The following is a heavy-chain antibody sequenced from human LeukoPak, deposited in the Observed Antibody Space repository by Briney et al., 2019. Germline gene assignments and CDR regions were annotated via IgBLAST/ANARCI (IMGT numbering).Heavy chain of an antibody. CDR1: GYTFTSYG. J-gene: IGHJ5*02. Sequence: ASVKVSCEASGYTFTSYGISWVREAPGQGVGWMGWISAYKGNTNYAQKLQGRLTMTTDPSTSTTFMEPRSLRSDDPAVYFCARGVDILTGGHWFDPWGQGTLVTVSS. D-gene: IGHD3-9*01. CDR2: ISAYKGNT. CDR3: ARGVDILTGGHWFDP. V-gene: IGHV1-18*04.